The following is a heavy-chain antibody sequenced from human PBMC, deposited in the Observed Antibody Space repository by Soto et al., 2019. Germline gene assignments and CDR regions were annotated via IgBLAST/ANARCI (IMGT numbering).Heavy chain of an antibody. CDR3: AKGFNYGLNGAFDV. CDR1: GFTFSSYA. J-gene: IGHJ3*01. D-gene: IGHD4-17*01. CDR2: ISSGGDST. V-gene: IGHV3-23*01. Sequence: GGSLRLSCAASGFTFSSYAVYWVRQAPGKGLEWVSTISSGGDSTYYADSVKGRFTISRDNSKNTLYLQMNSLRAEDTAVYYWAKGFNYGLNGAFDVWGQGTMVTVSS.